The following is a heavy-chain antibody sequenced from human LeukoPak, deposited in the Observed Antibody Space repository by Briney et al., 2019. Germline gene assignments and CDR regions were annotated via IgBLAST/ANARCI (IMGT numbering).Heavy chain of an antibody. CDR1: GVSISSYS. CDR2: VYYSGST. J-gene: IGHJ4*02. V-gene: IGHV4-59*12. CDR3: ARGELVATIFFDY. Sequence: PSETLSLTCAVSGVSISSYSWSWIRQPPGKGLEWIGYVYYSGSTNYNPSLKSRVTISVDTSKNQFSLKLSSVTAADTAVYYCARGELVATIFFDYWGQGTLVTVSS. D-gene: IGHD5-12*01.